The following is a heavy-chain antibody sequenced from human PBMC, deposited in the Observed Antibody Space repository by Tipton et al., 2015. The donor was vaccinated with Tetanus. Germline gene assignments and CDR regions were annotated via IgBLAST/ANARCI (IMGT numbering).Heavy chain of an antibody. CDR1: GFTFDDHA. V-gene: IGHV3-43*01. D-gene: IGHD1-14*01. J-gene: IGHJ6*02. CDR3: TRSHRADYFYGMDV. CDR2: ISWDARVT. Sequence: AVSGFTFDDHAMHWVRQAPGKGLEWVSLISWDARVTYYSDAVKGRFTISRDNRQGSLYLQMDSLRSEDTALYFCTRSHRADYFYGMDVWGQGTTVTVSS.